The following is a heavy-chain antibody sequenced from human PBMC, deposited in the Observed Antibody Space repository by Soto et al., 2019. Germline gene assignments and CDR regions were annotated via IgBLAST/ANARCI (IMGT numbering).Heavy chain of an antibody. V-gene: IGHV1-58*01. CDR2: IVVGSGNT. CDR1: GFTFTSSA. Sequence: SVKVSFKASGFTFTSSAVQWVQQARGQRLEWIGWIVVGSGNTNYAQKFQERVTITRDMSTSTAYMELSSLRSEDTAVYYCAAVDYDFWSGYLSMDVWGQGTTVTVSS. D-gene: IGHD3-3*01. J-gene: IGHJ6*02. CDR3: AAVDYDFWSGYLSMDV.